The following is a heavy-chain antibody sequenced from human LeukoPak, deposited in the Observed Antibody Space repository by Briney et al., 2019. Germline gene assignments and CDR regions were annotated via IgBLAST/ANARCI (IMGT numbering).Heavy chain of an antibody. CDR2: IYYSGST. CDR1: GGPISSYY. Sequence: ASETLSLTCTVSGGPISSYYWSWIRQPPGKGLEWIGYIYYSGSTNYNPSLKSRVTISVDTSKNQFSLKLSSVTAADTAVYYCASNYYGSGSLDYWGQGNLVTVSS. CDR3: ASNYYGSGSLDY. D-gene: IGHD3-10*01. J-gene: IGHJ4*02. V-gene: IGHV4-59*08.